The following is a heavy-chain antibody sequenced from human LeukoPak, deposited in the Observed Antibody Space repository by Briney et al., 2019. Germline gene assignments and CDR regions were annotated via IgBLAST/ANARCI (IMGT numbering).Heavy chain of an antibody. J-gene: IGHJ5*02. CDR1: GGSISSGGYS. CDR2: IYHSGSA. CDR3: ARGSPFDP. Sequence: SETLSLTYAVSGGSISSGGYSWSWIRQPPGKGLEWIGYIYHSGSAYYNPSLKSRVTLSVDRSKNQFSLKLSSVTAADTAVYYCARGSPFDPWGQGTLVTVSS. V-gene: IGHV4-30-2*01.